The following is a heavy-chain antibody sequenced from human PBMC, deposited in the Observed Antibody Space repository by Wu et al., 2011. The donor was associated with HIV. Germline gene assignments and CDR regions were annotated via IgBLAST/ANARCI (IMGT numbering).Heavy chain of an antibody. D-gene: IGHD3-22*01. J-gene: IGHJ6*02. CDR2: IIPVYGTA. Sequence: QVQLVQSGAEVKKPGSSVKVSCKASGGTLSSYEISWVRQAPGQGLEWIGRIIPVYGTANYAQKFQGRVTISADKFTSTTSMDLSSLRSEDTAVYYCARVSEPTYYYESSGLYGVDVWGQGTTVTVSS. V-gene: IGHV1-69*14. CDR3: ARVSEPTYYYESSGLYGVDV. CDR1: GGTLSSYE.